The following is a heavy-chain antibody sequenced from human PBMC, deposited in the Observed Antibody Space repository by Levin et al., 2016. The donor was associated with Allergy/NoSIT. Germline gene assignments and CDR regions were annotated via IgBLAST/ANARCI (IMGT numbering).Heavy chain of an antibody. J-gene: IGHJ6*03. CDR3: ARGPLVVVPAAMGYYYYYYMDV. CDR2: IYYSGST. V-gene: IGHV4-30-4*01. D-gene: IGHD2-2*01. Sequence: SETLSLTCTVSGGSISSGDYYWSWIRQPPGKGLEWIGYIYYSGSTYYNPSLKSRVTISVDTSKNQFSLKLSSVTAADTAVYYCARGPLVVVPAAMGYYYYYYMDVWGKGTTVTVSS. CDR1: GGSISSGDYY.